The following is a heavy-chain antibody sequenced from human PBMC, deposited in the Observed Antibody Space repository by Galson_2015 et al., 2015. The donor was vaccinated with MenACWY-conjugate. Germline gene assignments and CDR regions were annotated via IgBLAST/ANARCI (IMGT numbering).Heavy chain of an antibody. CDR3: AKHVRPSAMVHTIPGNDAFDI. Sequence: SVKVSCKVSGYTFMDYYMHWVQQAPGQGPEWMGAINPVFGAANYAQKFQDRLTISADGSTSTAYMDLGSLRSEDTAVYYCAKHVRPSAMVHTIPGNDAFDIWGQGTRVTASS. V-gene: IGHV1-69*13. CDR1: GYTFMDYY. CDR2: INPVFGAA. J-gene: IGHJ3*02. D-gene: IGHD2-8*01.